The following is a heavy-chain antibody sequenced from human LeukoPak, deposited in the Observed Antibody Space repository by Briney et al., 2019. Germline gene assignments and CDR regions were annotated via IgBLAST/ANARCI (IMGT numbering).Heavy chain of an antibody. CDR1: GGSTSSYF. D-gene: IGHD5-12*01. CDR2: IYRSANT. CDR3: ARGDSGYDFGL. Sequence: SETLSLTRIVSGGSTSSYFWCWIRQPAGKGLEWIGRIYRSANTHSKPSLKSRVSMSVDTSKNQFSLKLSSVTAADTAVYFCARGDSGYDFGLWGQGTLVTVSS. J-gene: IGHJ5*02. V-gene: IGHV4-4*07.